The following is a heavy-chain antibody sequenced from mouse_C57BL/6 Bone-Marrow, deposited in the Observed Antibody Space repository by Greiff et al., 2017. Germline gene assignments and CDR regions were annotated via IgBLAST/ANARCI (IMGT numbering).Heavy chain of an antibody. J-gene: IGHJ2*01. Sequence: VQLQQSGAELVRPGASVKLSCTASGFNIKDDYMHWVKQRPEQGLEWIGWIDPENGDTEYASKFQGKATITADTSSNTAYLQLSSLTSEDTAVXYCTTGLYYGSSDVGYWGQGTTLTVSS. V-gene: IGHV14-4*01. D-gene: IGHD1-1*01. CDR3: TTGLYYGSSDVGY. CDR2: IDPENGDT. CDR1: GFNIKDDY.